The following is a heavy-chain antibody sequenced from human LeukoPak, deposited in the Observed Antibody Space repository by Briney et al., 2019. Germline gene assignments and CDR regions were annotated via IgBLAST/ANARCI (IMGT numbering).Heavy chain of an antibody. V-gene: IGHV4-39*01. Sequence: SETLSLTCTVSGGSISNNDYYWGWIRQPPGKGLEWFGSIHYSGSSYYNPSLNSRVTISVDPSKRQFSLNLGSVTAADTAVYYCARYYFGVRAFDIWGQGTMVTVSS. J-gene: IGHJ3*02. CDR2: IHYSGSS. D-gene: IGHD3-3*01. CDR3: ARYYFGVRAFDI. CDR1: GGSISNNDYY.